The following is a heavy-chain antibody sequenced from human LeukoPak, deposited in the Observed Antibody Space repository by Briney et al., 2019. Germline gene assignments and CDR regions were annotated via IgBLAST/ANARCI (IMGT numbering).Heavy chain of an antibody. CDR2: ISNDGSKK. J-gene: IGHJ4*02. CDR1: GISFNNYD. V-gene: IGHV3-30*18. CDR3: AKRGYYYDSGTYYYFDY. Sequence: GRSLRLSRAASGISFNNYDIHWVRQAPGKGLEWVALISNDGSKKLYVDSVEGRFTVSRDNSKSTLYLQMNSLRAEDTAVYYCAKRGYYYDSGTYYYFDYWGQGTLVTVSS. D-gene: IGHD3-22*01.